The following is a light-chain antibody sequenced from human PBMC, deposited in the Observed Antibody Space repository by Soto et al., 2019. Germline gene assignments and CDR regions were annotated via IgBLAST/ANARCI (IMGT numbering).Light chain of an antibody. J-gene: IGKJ4*01. CDR1: QSVTASY. Sequence: EIVLTQSPGTLSLSPGERATLSCRASQSVTASYLAWYQQKPGQAPRLLIYGVSSRATGIPDRFSGSGSGTDFTLAISRLEPEDFAVYYCQQHGGSVLTFGGGTKVEIK. CDR3: QQHGGSVLT. CDR2: GVS. V-gene: IGKV3-20*01.